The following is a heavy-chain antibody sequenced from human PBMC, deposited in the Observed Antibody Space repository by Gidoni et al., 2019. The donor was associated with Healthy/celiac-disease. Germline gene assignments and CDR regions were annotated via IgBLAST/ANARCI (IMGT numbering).Heavy chain of an antibody. Sequence: QVQLVQSGAEVKKPGASVKVSCKASGYTVTSYYMHWVRQAPGQGLEWMGIINHSGGSTSYAQKCQGRVTMTRDTSTSTVYMELSSLRSEDTAVYYCARAVAVAGTDAFDIWGQGTMVTVSS. D-gene: IGHD6-19*01. CDR2: INHSGGST. CDR3: ARAVAVAGTDAFDI. J-gene: IGHJ3*02. CDR1: GYTVTSYY. V-gene: IGHV1-46*03.